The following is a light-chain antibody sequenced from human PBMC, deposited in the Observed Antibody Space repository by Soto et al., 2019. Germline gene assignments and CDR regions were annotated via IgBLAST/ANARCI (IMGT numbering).Light chain of an antibody. J-gene: IGLJ1*01. Sequence: QSALTQPASVSESPGQSITISCSGTSSDVGGYNYVSWYQQYPGKAPKLMIYDVSNRPSGVSNRFSGSKSGNTASLTISGLQAEDEADDYCSSHRTGTPYVFGTGTKLTVL. CDR2: DVS. CDR1: SSDVGGYNY. CDR3: SSHRTGTPYV. V-gene: IGLV2-14*01.